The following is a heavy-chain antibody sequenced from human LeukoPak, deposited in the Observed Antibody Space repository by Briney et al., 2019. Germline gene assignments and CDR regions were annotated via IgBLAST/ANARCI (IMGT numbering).Heavy chain of an antibody. J-gene: IGHJ4*02. V-gene: IGHV1-8*03. CDR3: ARTTSFTASGYDY. CDR2: MNPNNGDS. D-gene: IGHD6-25*01. Sequence: GASVTVSCKASGYTFTNYHINWVRQATAQGLEWMGWMNPNNGDSGYAQKFQGRVTITRDTSISTSYMELRSLRSDDTAVYFCARTTSFTASGYDYWGQGTLVTVSA. CDR1: GYTFTNYH.